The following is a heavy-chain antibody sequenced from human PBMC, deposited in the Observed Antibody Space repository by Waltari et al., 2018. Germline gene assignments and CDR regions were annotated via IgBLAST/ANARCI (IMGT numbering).Heavy chain of an antibody. Sequence: QVQLQQWGAGLLKPSETLSLTCAVYGGSFSGYYWSWIRQPPGKGLEWIGEINHSRSTNYNPSLKSRGTISVDTSKNQFSLKLSSVTAADTAVYYCARGRLRDSYNWFDPWGQGTLVTVSS. V-gene: IGHV4-34*01. J-gene: IGHJ5*02. CDR3: ARGRLRDSYNWFDP. CDR1: GGSFSGYY. CDR2: INHSRST.